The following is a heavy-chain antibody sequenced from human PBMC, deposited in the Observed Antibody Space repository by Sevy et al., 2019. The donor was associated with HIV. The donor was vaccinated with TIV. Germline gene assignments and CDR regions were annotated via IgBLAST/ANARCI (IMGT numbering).Heavy chain of an antibody. CDR1: GFTFSSYA. V-gene: IGHV3-23*01. D-gene: IGHD2-2*02. Sequence: GGSLRLSCAASGFTFSSYAMRWVRQAPGTGLEWVSAISGSGGSTYYADSVKGRFTISRDNSKNTLYLQMNSLRAEDTAVYYCAKFTVVVPAAIREYFDYWGQRTLVTVSS. J-gene: IGHJ4*02. CDR2: ISGSGGST. CDR3: AKFTVVVPAAIREYFDY.